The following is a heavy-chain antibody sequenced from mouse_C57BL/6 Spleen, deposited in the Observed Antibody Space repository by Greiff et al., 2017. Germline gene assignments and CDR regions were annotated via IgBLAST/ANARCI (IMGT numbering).Heavy chain of an antibody. J-gene: IGHJ1*03. CDR1: GYSFTGYY. Sequence: VQLQQSGPELVKPGASVKISCKASGYSFTGYYMNWVKQSPEKSLEWIGEINPSTGGTTYNQKFKAKATLTVDKSSSTAYMQLKSLTSEDSAVYYCARWVPLTTVVEGWYFDVWGTGTTVTVSS. CDR3: ARWVPLTTVVEGWYFDV. CDR2: INPSTGGT. D-gene: IGHD1-1*01. V-gene: IGHV1-42*01.